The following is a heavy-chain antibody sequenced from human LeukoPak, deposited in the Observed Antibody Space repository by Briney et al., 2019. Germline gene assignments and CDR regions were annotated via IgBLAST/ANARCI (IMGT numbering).Heavy chain of an antibody. D-gene: IGHD1-7*01. V-gene: IGHV4-59*01. CDR3: ARRHRKNWNYGPYYYYYMDV. CDR1: GGSISSYY. Sequence: SETLSLTCTVSGGSISSYYWSWLRQPPGKGLEWIGYIYYSGSTIYNPSLKSRVTISVDTSKNQFSLKLSSVTAADTAVYYCARRHRKNWNYGPYYYYYMDVWGKGTTVTVSS. J-gene: IGHJ6*03. CDR2: IYYSGST.